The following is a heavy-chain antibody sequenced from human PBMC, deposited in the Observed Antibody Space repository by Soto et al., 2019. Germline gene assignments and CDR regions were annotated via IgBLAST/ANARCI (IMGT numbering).Heavy chain of an antibody. CDR2: IDPSDSYT. CDR1: GYSFTSYW. J-gene: IGHJ6*02. D-gene: IGHD3-22*01. V-gene: IGHV5-10-1*01. CDR3: AIEVITAPYYYYGMDV. Sequence: GESLKTSCKGSGYSFTSYWISWVRQMPGKGLEWMGRIDPSDSYTNYSPSFQGHVTISADKSISTAYLQWSSLKASDTAMYYCAIEVITAPYYYYGMDVWGQGTTVTVSS.